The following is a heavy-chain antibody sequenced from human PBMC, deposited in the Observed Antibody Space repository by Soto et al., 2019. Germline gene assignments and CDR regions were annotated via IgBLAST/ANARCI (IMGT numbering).Heavy chain of an antibody. CDR1: GFTFNTYT. CDR2: VSSSSRSI. CDR3: ARDYDPWSGYFFFYYRLDV. V-gene: IGHV3-48*02. D-gene: IGHD3-3*01. Sequence: GDLRLSCTASGFTFNTYTINWVREAPGKGVEWVSSVSSSSRSIKYADSVKGRAIISRDNAKNSVFLQMNSLRDEDTAVYYCARDYDPWSGYFFFYYRLDVWGQGTTVTFSS. J-gene: IGHJ6*02.